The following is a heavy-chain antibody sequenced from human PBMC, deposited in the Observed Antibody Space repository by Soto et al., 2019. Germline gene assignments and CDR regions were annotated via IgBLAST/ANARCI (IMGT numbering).Heavy chain of an antibody. CDR1: GFTFSSYG. D-gene: IGHD4-17*01. CDR3: ARAGKPYGDYFDY. CDR2: IWYDGSNK. Sequence: GGSLRLSCAASGFTFSSYGMHWVRRAPGKGLEWVAVIWYDGSNKYYADSVKGRFTISRDNSKNTLYLQMNSLRAEDTAVYYCARAGKPYGDYFDYWGQGTLVTVSS. V-gene: IGHV3-33*01. J-gene: IGHJ4*02.